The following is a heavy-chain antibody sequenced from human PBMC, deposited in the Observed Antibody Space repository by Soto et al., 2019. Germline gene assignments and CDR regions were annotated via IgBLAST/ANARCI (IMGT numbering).Heavy chain of an antibody. V-gene: IGHV1-8*01. CDR1: GYTFTSCD. J-gene: IGHJ5*02. D-gene: IGHD1-1*01. Sequence: ASVKVSCKASGYTFTSCDINWVRQATGQGLEWMGWMNPNSGNTGYAQKFQGRVTMTRNTSISTAYMELSSLRSEDTAVYYCAREYNWNDAEWFDPWGQGTLVTVSS. CDR3: AREYNWNDAEWFDP. CDR2: MNPNSGNT.